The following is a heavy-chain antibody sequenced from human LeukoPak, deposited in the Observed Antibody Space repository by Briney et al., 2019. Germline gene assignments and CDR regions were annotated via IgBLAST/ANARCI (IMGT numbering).Heavy chain of an antibody. J-gene: IGHJ4*02. CDR3: ATYSSGWF. CDR1: GFSFSNAW. D-gene: IGHD6-19*01. CDR2: IKTKTDGGST. Sequence: PGGSLRLSCAASGFSFSNAWMSWVRQAPGKGLEWVGRIKTKTDGGSTDYAAPVKGRFTISRDDSKTTLYLQMNSLKTEDTAVYYCATYSSGWFWGQGTLVTVSS. V-gene: IGHV3-15*01.